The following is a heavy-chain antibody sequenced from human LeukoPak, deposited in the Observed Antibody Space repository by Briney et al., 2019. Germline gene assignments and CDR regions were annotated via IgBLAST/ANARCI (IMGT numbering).Heavy chain of an antibody. CDR3: ARTPTRGYSYVPYYYYYMDV. CDR1: GGTFSSYA. CDR2: IIPIFGTA. V-gene: IGHV1-69*05. D-gene: IGHD5-18*01. J-gene: IGHJ6*03. Sequence: SVKVSCKASGGTFSSYAISWVRQAPGQGLEWMGGIIPIFGTANYAQKLQGRVTITTDESTSTAYMELSSLRSEDTAVYYCARTPTRGYSYVPYYYYYMDVWGKGTTVTVSS.